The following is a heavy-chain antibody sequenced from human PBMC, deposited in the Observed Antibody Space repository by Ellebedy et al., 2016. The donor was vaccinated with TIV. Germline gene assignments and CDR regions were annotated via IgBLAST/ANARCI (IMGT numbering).Heavy chain of an antibody. CDR1: GYTFTKYY. CDR2: LDARVGST. Sequence: ASVKVSCKASGYTFTKYYFHWIRQAPGQGLEWMGVLDARVGSTVYAQKFQGRVTMTRDMSTRIVYMELSSLRSEDTAVYYCASVPSAGADFWGQGTLVTVST. D-gene: IGHD4-17*01. V-gene: IGHV1-46*01. CDR3: ASVPSAGADF. J-gene: IGHJ4*02.